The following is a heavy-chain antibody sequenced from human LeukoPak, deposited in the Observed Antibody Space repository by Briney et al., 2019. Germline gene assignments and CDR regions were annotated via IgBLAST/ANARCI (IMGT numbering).Heavy chain of an antibody. Sequence: PGGSLRLSCAASGFTFSSYSMNWVRQAPGRGLEGLSSIRSSSSYIYYADSVKVRFTISRDNAKNSLSLQLNSLRYEDTAVYYCARDRRIMITFGGVIAHSWFDPWGQGTLVTVSS. CDR1: GFTFSSYS. CDR2: IRSSSSYI. CDR3: ARDRRIMITFGGVIAHSWFDP. J-gene: IGHJ5*02. V-gene: IGHV3-21*01. D-gene: IGHD3-16*02.